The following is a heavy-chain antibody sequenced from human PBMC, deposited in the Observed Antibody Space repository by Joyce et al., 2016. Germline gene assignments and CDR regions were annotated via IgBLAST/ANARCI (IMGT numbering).Heavy chain of an antibody. D-gene: IGHD1-7*01. J-gene: IGHJ4*02. CDR3: ARGGGAPGTAARLDY. Sequence: QVQLVQSGAEVKKPGSSVKVSCKASGGSFNRYTINWVRQAPGQGLEWMGGISPLSGTSNYAQKFQDRVTITADGLTSTVYMELFSLRSDDTAVYFCARGGGAPGTAARLDYWGQGTRVIVSS. CDR1: GGSFNRYT. CDR2: ISPLSGTS. V-gene: IGHV1-69*01.